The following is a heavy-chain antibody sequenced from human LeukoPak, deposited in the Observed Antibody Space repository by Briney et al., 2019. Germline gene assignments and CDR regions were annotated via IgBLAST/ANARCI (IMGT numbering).Heavy chain of an antibody. D-gene: IGHD1-26*01. J-gene: IGHJ6*03. CDR3: AREPSSGSYGAGYYYYMDV. CDR1: GYTFTSYG. V-gene: IGHV1-69*05. Sequence: SVKVSCKASGYTFTSYGISWVRQAPGQGLEWMGGIIPIFGTANYAQKFQGRVTITTDESTSTAYMELSSLRSEDTAVYYCAREPSSGSYGAGYYYYMDVWGEGTTVTVSS. CDR2: IIPIFGTA.